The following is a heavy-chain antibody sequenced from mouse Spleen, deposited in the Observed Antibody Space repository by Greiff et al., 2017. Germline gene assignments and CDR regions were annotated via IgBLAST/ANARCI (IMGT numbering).Heavy chain of an antibody. CDR3: ARTDSYYYDGSSSY. V-gene: IGHV1-69*01. Sequence: VQLQQPGAELVMPGASVKLSCKASGYTFTSYWMHWVKQRPGQGLEWIGEIDPSDSYTNYNQKFKGKATLTVDKSSSTAYMQLSSLTSEDSAVYYCARTDSYYYDGSSSYWGQGTLVTVSA. CDR2: IDPSDSYT. J-gene: IGHJ3*01. D-gene: IGHD1-1*01. CDR1: GYTFTSYW.